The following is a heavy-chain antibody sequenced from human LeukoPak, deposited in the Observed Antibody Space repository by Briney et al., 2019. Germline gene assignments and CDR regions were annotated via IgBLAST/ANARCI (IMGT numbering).Heavy chain of an antibody. CDR3: AKSVPPGYYDFWSGYYMLYYFDY. V-gene: IGHV3-23*01. CDR2: MSGSCGST. Sequence: GGSLRLSCAASGFTFSSYWMHWVRQAPGKGLVWVSAMSGSCGSTYYADSVKGRFTISRDNSKNTLYLQMNSLRAEDTAVYYCAKSVPPGYYDFWSGYYMLYYFDYWGQGTLVTVSS. CDR1: GFTFSSYW. D-gene: IGHD3-3*01. J-gene: IGHJ4*02.